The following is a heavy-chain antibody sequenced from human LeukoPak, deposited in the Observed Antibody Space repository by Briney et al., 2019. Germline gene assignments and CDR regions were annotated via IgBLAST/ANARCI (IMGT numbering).Heavy chain of an antibody. D-gene: IGHD4-17*01. Sequence: ASVKVSCKASGYTFTSYGISWVRQAPGQGLEWTGWISAYNGNTNYAQILQGRVTMTTDTSTSTAYMELRSLRSDDTAVYYCARAHGDYVGNYFDYWGQGTLVTVSS. CDR1: GYTFTSYG. CDR3: ARAHGDYVGNYFDY. CDR2: ISAYNGNT. V-gene: IGHV1-18*04. J-gene: IGHJ4*02.